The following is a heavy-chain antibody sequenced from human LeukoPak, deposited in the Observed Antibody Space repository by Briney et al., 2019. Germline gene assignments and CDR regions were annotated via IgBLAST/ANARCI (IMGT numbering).Heavy chain of an antibody. CDR1: GGSTSSYY. Sequence: SETLSLTCTVSGGSTSSYYWSWIRQPPGKGLEWIGRIFTSGGISGNTNYNPSLASRVTMSVDASKNQFSLKLTSVTAADTAIYFCARDRYYYDTSAYYSAFETWGQGTMVTVSS. J-gene: IGHJ3*02. CDR3: ARDRYYYDTSAYYSAFET. D-gene: IGHD3-22*01. V-gene: IGHV4-4*07. CDR2: IFTSGGISGNT.